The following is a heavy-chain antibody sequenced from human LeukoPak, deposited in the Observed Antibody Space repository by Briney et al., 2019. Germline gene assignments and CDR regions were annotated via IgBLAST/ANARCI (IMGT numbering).Heavy chain of an antibody. Sequence: GGSLRLSCAASGFTFSSYGMHWVRQAPGKGLEWVAFIRYDGSNKYYADSVKGRFTISRDNSKNTLYLQMNSLRAEDPAMYYCAKLRFGAVRFLEWLPPPQDYWGQETLVTVSS. D-gene: IGHD3-3*01. CDR1: GFTFSSYG. CDR3: AKLRFGAVRFLEWLPPPQDY. CDR2: IRYDGSNK. V-gene: IGHV3-30*02. J-gene: IGHJ4*02.